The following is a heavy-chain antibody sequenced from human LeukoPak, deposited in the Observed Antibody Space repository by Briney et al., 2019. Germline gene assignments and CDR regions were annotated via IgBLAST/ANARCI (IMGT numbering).Heavy chain of an antibody. J-gene: IGHJ6*02. D-gene: IGHD3-9*01. CDR3: AREGGCDILTGYSYYYYYGMDV. Sequence: GGSLRLSCAASGFTFSSYAMHWVRQAPGKGLEWVAVISYDGSNKYYADSVKGRFTISRDNSKNTLYLQMNSLRAEDTAVYYCAREGGCDILTGYSYYYYYGMDVWGQGTTVTVSS. V-gene: IGHV3-30*04. CDR2: ISYDGSNK. CDR1: GFTFSSYA.